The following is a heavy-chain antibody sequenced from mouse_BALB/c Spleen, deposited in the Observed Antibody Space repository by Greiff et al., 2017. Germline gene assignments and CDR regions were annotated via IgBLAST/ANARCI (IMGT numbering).Heavy chain of an antibody. CDR1: GFTFSSYT. V-gene: IGHV5-12-2*01. CDR2: ISNGGGST. CDR3: ARQYYGSSYVRSYWYFDV. J-gene: IGHJ1*01. Sequence: EVKLVESGGGLVQPGGSLKLSCAASGFTFSSYTMSWVRQTPEKRLEWVAYISNGGGSTYYPDTVKGRFTISRDNAKNTLYLQMSSLKSEDTAMYYCARQYYGSSYVRSYWYFDVWGAGTTVTVSS. D-gene: IGHD1-1*01.